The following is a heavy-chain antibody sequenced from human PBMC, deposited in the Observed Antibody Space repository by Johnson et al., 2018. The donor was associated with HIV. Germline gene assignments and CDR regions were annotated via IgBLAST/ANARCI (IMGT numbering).Heavy chain of an antibody. Sequence: VQLVESGGGLVQPGRSLRLSCAASGFTFDDYAMHWVRQAPGKGLEWVSGISWNSGSIGYADSVKGRFTISRDNAKNSLYLQMNSLRAEDTALYYCAKDLDYGGNGDPGAFDFWGQGTMVTVSS. D-gene: IGHD4-23*01. CDR1: GFTFDDYA. CDR2: ISWNSGSI. CDR3: AKDLDYGGNGDPGAFDF. V-gene: IGHV3-9*01. J-gene: IGHJ3*01.